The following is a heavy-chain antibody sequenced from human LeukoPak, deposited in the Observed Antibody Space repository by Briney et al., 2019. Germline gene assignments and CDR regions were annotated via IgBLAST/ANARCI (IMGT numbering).Heavy chain of an antibody. J-gene: IGHJ6*03. CDR3: V. Sequence: SETLSLTCTVSGGSISSSSYSWGWISQPPGKGLEWIGSVYYSGSTYYNPSLKSRVTISVDTSKNQFSLNRISVTAADTAYYMDVWGKRTTVTGSS. V-gene: IGHV4-39*07. CDR2: VYYSGST. CDR1: GGSISSSSYS.